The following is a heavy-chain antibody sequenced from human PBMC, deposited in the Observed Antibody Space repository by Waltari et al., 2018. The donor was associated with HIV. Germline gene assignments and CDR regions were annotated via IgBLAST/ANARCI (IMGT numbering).Heavy chain of an antibody. J-gene: IGHJ4*02. Sequence: EVQFLESGGGPVRTGGCLSLSRFASGLNFDRSATTWVRQAPGKGLEWVSSISRSASATYYADSVKGRATISRDNSMDMLSLHINSLTVDDAAVYHCVTSGYNFVEFGHRLDFWGRGILVTVS. V-gene: IGHV3-23*01. CDR2: ISRSASAT. CDR3: VTSGYNFVEFGHRLDF. CDR1: GLNFDRSA. D-gene: IGHD5-18*01.